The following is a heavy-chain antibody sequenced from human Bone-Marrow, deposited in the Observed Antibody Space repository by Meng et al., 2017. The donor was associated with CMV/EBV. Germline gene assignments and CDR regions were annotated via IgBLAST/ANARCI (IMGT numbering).Heavy chain of an antibody. CDR1: GGSISSSSYY. CDR3: ARTQNSGSNLDY. J-gene: IGHJ4*02. D-gene: IGHD1-26*01. Sequence: GSLRLSCTVSGGSISSSSYYWGWIRQPPGKGLEWIGSIYYSGSTYYNPSLKSRVTISVDTSKNQFSLKLSSVTAADTAVYYCARTQNSGSNLDYWGQGTLVTVSS. CDR2: IYYSGST. V-gene: IGHV4-39*07.